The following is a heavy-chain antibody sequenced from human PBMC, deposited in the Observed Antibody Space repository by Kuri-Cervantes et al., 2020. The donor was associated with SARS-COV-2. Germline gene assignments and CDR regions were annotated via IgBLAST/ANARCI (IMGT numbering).Heavy chain of an antibody. D-gene: IGHD3-22*01. J-gene: IGHJ3*02. CDR2: IYHSVST. V-gene: IGHV4-38-2*02. CDR1: GYSISADDS. CDR3: ARRRYYDSSGHCDGFDAFDI. Sequence: ESLKISCTVPGYSISADDSWGWIRQPPGKGLEWIGSIYHSVSTYYNPSLKSRVTISVGASKNQFSLKLSSVTAADTAVYYCARRRYYDSSGHCDGFDAFDIWGQGTMVTVSS.